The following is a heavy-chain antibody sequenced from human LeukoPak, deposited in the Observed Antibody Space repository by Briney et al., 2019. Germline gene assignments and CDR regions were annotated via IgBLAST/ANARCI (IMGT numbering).Heavy chain of an antibody. CDR2: ISYDGSKT. V-gene: IGHV3-30-3*01. J-gene: IGHJ3*02. D-gene: IGHD3-22*01. Sequence: PGGSLRLSCAASGFTFSSYAIPWVRQAPGKGLEWVAVISYDGSKTYYADSVKGRFTISRDNSKNTLSLQMNSLRAEDTAVYYCARDTGALFYYDSSGSLGAFDIWGQGTMVTVSS. CDR1: GFTFSSYA. CDR3: ARDTGALFYYDSSGSLGAFDI.